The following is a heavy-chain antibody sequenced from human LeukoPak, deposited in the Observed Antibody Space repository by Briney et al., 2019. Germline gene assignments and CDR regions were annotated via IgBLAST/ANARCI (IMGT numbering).Heavy chain of an antibody. CDR1: GGSFSGYY. J-gene: IGHJ4*02. Sequence: SETLSLTCAFYGGSFSGYYWSWIRQPPGKGRDGMGEINHSGSNNYNPSLKSRVTISVDTSKNQFSLKLSSVTAADTAVYYCASVLETDYDFWINYWGQGTLVTVSS. CDR3: ASVLETDYDFWINY. D-gene: IGHD3-3*01. V-gene: IGHV4-34*01. CDR2: INHSGSN.